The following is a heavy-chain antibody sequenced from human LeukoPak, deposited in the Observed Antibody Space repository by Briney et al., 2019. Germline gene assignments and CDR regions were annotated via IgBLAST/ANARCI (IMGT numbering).Heavy chain of an antibody. Sequence: ASVKVSCKASGYTFTGYYMHWVRQAPGQGLEWMGWINPNSGGTNYAQKFQGWVTMTRDTSISTAYMELSRLRSDDTAVYYCARDRSTVTHGYYYYGMDVWGQGTTVTVSS. D-gene: IGHD4-17*01. CDR3: ARDRSTVTHGYYYYGMDV. CDR2: INPNSGGT. CDR1: GYTFTGYY. J-gene: IGHJ6*02. V-gene: IGHV1-2*04.